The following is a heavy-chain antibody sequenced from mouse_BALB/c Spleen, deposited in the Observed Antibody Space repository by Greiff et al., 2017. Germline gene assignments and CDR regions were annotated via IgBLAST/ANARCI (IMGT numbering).Heavy chain of an antibody. Sequence: EVMLVESGGGLVKPGGSLKLSCAASGFAFSSYDMSWVRQTPEKRLEWVAYISSGGGSTYYPDTVKGRFTISRDNAKNTLYLQMSSLKSEDTAMYYWARHSILGSTTAPYAMDYWGQGTSVTVSS. D-gene: IGHD1-2*01. J-gene: IGHJ4*01. V-gene: IGHV5-12-1*01. CDR2: ISSGGGST. CDR3: ARHSILGSTTAPYAMDY. CDR1: GFAFSSYD.